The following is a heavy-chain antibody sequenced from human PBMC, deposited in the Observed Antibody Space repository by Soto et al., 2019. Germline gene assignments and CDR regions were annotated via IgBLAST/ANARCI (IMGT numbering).Heavy chain of an antibody. CDR3: ARDIGGYYYDSSGYLDY. V-gene: IGHV3-7*03. CDR1: GFTFSSHW. J-gene: IGHJ4*02. D-gene: IGHD3-22*01. CDR2: IKQDGSEK. Sequence: GGSLRLSCAASGFTFSSHWMSWVRQAPGKGLEWVANIKQDGSEKYYVDSVKGRFTISRDNAKNSLYLQMNSLRAEDTAVYYCARDIGGYYYDSSGYLDYWGQGTLVTVSS.